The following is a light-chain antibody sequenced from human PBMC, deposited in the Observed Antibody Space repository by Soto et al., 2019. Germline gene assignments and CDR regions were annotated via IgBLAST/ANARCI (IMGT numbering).Light chain of an antibody. CDR1: QSVRSSS. V-gene: IGKV3-20*01. CDR2: DAS. Sequence: EIVMTQSPATMSATPGETATLSSRASQSVRSSSLAWYQQQPGQAPRLLIYDASSRASGIPDRFSGSGSGTDFTLTISRLEPEDFAVYYCQQFVTSRTFGQGTKVDIK. J-gene: IGKJ1*01. CDR3: QQFVTSRT.